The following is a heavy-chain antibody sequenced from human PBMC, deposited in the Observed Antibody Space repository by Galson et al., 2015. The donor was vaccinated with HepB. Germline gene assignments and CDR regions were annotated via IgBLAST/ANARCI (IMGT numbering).Heavy chain of an antibody. V-gene: IGHV3-30*18. Sequence: SLRLSCAASRFTFSSYGMHWVRQAPGKGLEWVAFFSYDGSHKYYADSVRGRFTISRDNSKNTLYLQMNSPRVEDTAVYYCAKDRQTYCSGGSCYSGFDYWGQGTLVTVSS. CDR2: FSYDGSHK. J-gene: IGHJ4*02. D-gene: IGHD2-15*01. CDR1: RFTFSSYG. CDR3: AKDRQTYCSGGSCYSGFDY.